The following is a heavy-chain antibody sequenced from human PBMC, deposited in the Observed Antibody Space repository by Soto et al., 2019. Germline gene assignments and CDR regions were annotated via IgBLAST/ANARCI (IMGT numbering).Heavy chain of an antibody. V-gene: IGHV1-8*02. Sequence: QVQLVQSGAEVKKPGASVKVSCKASGYTFTNNDVSWVRQATGQGLEWMGWMNPGSGDTGYAQKFQGTVPMTRYISIATAYMELNSLTSEDTAIYYCARMESFGSLNWCVPWGQGTRVTVSS. CDR1: GYTFTNND. J-gene: IGHJ5*02. D-gene: IGHD5-18*01. CDR3: ARMESFGSLNWCVP. CDR2: MNPGSGDT.